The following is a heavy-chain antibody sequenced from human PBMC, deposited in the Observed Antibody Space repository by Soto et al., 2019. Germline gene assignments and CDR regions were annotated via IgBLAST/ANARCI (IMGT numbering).Heavy chain of an antibody. CDR3: ARDRAGIAAAGFDP. D-gene: IGHD6-13*01. CDR1: GGSISSYY. CDR2: IYYSGST. Sequence: PSGTLSLTCTGSGGSISSYYWSWFRQPPGKGLEWIGYIYYSGSTNYNPSLKSRVTISVDTSKNQFSLKLSSVTAADTAVYYCARDRAGIAAAGFDPWGQGTLVTVSS. J-gene: IGHJ5*02. V-gene: IGHV4-59*01.